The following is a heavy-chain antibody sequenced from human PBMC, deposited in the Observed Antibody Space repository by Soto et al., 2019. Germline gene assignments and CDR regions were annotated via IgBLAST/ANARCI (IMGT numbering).Heavy chain of an antibody. V-gene: IGHV6-1*01. Sequence: PSQTLSLTCAISGDSVSSNSVAWNWIRQSPSRGLEWLGRTYYRARWYKDYAMSVKSRITINPDTSKNQFSLQLNSVTPEDTAVYYCARGAETSSGWYQHYHDDKDFWTQGTTDTVSS. D-gene: IGHD6-19*01. J-gene: IGHJ6*02. CDR3: ARGAETSSGWYQHYHDDKDF. CDR1: GDSVSSNSVA. CDR2: TYYRARWYK.